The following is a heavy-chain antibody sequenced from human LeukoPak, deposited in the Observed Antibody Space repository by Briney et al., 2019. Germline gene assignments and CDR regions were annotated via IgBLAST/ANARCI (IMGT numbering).Heavy chain of an antibody. D-gene: IGHD1-1*01. CDR1: GFTFSSYG. V-gene: IGHV3-23*01. J-gene: IGHJ4*02. CDR2: ISGSGGST. Sequence: GGTLRLSCAASGFTFSSYGMSWVRQAPGKGLEWVSAISGSGGSTYYADSVKGRFTISRDNSKNTLYLQMNSLRAEDTAVYYCAKDRRLGTTTPYFDYWGQGTLVTVSS. CDR3: AKDRRLGTTTPYFDY.